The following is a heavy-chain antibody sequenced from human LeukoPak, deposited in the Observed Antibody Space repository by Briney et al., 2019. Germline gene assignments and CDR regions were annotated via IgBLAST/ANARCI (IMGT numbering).Heavy chain of an antibody. Sequence: GGSLRLSCAASGFTFSSYEMNWVRQAPGKGLEWVSYISSSGSTIYYADSVKGRFTISRDNAKDSLYLQMNSLRAEDTAVYYCARVEMATMMHWGQGTLVTVSS. CDR3: ARVEMATMMH. V-gene: IGHV3-48*03. J-gene: IGHJ1*01. CDR1: GFTFSSYE. D-gene: IGHD5-24*01. CDR2: ISSSGSTI.